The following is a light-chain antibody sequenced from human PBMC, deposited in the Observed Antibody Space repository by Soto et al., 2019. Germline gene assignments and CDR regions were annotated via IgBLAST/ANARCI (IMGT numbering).Light chain of an antibody. CDR3: QQYHNWPPYT. CDR1: QSVSTN. V-gene: IGKV3-15*01. J-gene: IGKJ2*01. CDR2: RAS. Sequence: EIVMIQSPATLSASPGERATLSCRASQSVSTNLAWYQQKPGQAPRLLMYRASTRPTGIPARFSGSGSGTEFTLTISSRTSEDFAVYYCQQYHNWPPYTVGQGTKLEIK.